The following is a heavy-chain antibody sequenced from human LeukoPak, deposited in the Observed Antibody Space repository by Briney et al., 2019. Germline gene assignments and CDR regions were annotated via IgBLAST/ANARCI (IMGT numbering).Heavy chain of an antibody. J-gene: IGHJ4*02. D-gene: IGHD1-26*01. CDR3: ARDKIVGATNFDF. CDR2: MKQDGSEK. Sequence: GGSLRLSCAASGFIFSDYWMSWVRQVPGKGLEWVANMKQDGSEKYYVDSVKGRFTISRDNAKNSLYLQMNSLRAEDTAVYYCARDKIVGATNFDFWGQGPWSPSPQ. CDR1: GFIFSDYW. V-gene: IGHV3-7*01.